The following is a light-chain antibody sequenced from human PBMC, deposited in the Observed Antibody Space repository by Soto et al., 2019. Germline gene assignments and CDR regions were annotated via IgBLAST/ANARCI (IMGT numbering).Light chain of an antibody. CDR2: GAS. CDR1: QSVSSSY. J-gene: IGKJ1*01. Sequence: IVLTQSPGNLSLSPGERATLSCRASQSVSSSYLAWYQQKPGQAPRPLIYGASSRAIGIPDRFSGSGSGTDFTLTISRLESEDYAVYYCRQYGSSQWTFGQWSKVDIK. V-gene: IGKV3-20*01. CDR3: RQYGSSQWT.